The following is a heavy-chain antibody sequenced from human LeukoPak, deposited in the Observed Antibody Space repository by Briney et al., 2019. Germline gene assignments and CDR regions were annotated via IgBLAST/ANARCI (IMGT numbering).Heavy chain of an antibody. J-gene: IGHJ4*02. CDR3: VRGYSGYENDY. CDR1: GYTFTNYY. V-gene: IGHV1-46*03. D-gene: IGHD5-12*01. Sequence: ASVKVSCEASGYTFTNYYIHWVRQAPGQGPEWMGIINPCGGRSSHAQKFQGRLTMTRDTSTSTVYMELYSLRSEDTAVYYCVRGYSGYENDYWGQGTLVTVSS. CDR2: INPCGGRS.